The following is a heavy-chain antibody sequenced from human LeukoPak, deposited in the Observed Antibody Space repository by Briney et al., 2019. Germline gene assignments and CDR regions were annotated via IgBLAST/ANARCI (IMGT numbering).Heavy chain of an antibody. CDR2: ISYDGSNK. CDR3: ASWGLRWLQFVY. J-gene: IGHJ4*02. D-gene: IGHD5-24*01. Sequence: PGGSLRLSCAASGFTFSSYAMHWVRQAPGKGLEWVAVISYDGSNKYYADSVKGRFTISRDNSKNTLYLQMNSLRAEDTAVYYCASWGLRWLQFVYWGQGTLVTVSS. V-gene: IGHV3-30-3*01. CDR1: GFTFSSYA.